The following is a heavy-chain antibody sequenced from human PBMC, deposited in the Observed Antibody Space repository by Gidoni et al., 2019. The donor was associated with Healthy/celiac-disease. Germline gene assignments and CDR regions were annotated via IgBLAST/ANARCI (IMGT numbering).Heavy chain of an antibody. D-gene: IGHD3-3*01. CDR2: IYWNDDK. Sequence: QITLKESGPTLVKPTQTLTLTCTFSGFSLSTSGVGVGWIRQPPGKALEWLALIYWNDDKRYSPSLKSRLTITKDTSKNQVVLTMTNMDPVDTATYYCAHGPDGFGVVISFDYWGQGTLVTVSS. V-gene: IGHV2-5*01. J-gene: IGHJ4*02. CDR3: AHGPDGFGVVISFDY. CDR1: GFSLSTSGVG.